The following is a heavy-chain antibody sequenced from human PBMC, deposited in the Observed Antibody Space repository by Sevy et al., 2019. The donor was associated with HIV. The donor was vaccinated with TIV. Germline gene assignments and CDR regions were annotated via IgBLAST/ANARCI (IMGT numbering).Heavy chain of an antibody. CDR1: GFTFSSYG. V-gene: IGHV3-7*01. D-gene: IGHD1-26*01. CDR3: AKSGVET. J-gene: IGHJ5*02. Sequence: GGSLRLSCAASGFTFSSYGMNWIRQAPGKGLEWVANIKQDGSEKYYVDAVNGRFTISRDNAKNSLYLEMNTLRAEDTAVYYCAKSGVETWGQGTLVTVSS. CDR2: IKQDGSEK.